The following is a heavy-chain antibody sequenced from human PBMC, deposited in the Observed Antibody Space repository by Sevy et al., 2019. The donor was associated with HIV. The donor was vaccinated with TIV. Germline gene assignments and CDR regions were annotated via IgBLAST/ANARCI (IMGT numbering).Heavy chain of an antibody. J-gene: IGHJ4*02. V-gene: IGHV3-30-3*01. Sequence: GGSLRLSCAASGFTFSSYAIHWVRQAPGKGLEWVAVISYDGSNKYYADSVKGRFTISRDNSKNTLYLQMNSLRAEDTAVYYCARGGGILWFGELSYWGQGTLVTVSS. CDR1: GFTFSSYA. D-gene: IGHD3-10*01. CDR3: ARGGGILWFGELSY. CDR2: ISYDGSNK.